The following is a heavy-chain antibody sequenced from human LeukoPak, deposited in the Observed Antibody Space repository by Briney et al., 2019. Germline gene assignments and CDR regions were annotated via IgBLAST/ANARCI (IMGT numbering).Heavy chain of an antibody. V-gene: IGHV3-23*01. J-gene: IGHJ4*02. D-gene: IGHD6-6*01. Sequence: QPGGSLRLSCAASGFTFSSNAMSWVRQAPGKGLEWVSAISGSGGTTYYADSVKGRFTISRDNSKNTLYLQMNSLRAEDTAVYYCAKGYSSSSRFDYWGQGTLVTVSS. CDR2: ISGSGGTT. CDR3: AKGYSSSSRFDY. CDR1: GFTFSSNA.